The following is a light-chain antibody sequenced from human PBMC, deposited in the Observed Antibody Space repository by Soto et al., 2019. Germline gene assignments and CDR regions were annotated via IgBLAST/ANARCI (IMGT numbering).Light chain of an antibody. CDR3: CSYVGTNTLYV. V-gene: IGLV2-23*01. CDR2: EGS. J-gene: IGLJ1*01. Sequence: QSALTQPASVSGSPGQSITISCTGTSRDVGNYNLVSWYQQHPGKAPKLMISEGSKRPSGVSNRFSGSKSGNTASLTISGLQAEDEADYYCCSYVGTNTLYVFGTGTQLTVL. CDR1: SRDVGNYNL.